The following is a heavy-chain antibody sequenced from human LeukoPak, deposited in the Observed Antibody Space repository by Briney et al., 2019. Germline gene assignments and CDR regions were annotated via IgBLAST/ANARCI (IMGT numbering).Heavy chain of an antibody. CDR2: MYTGGNT. Sequence: GGSLRLSCAASGFTVSSNYMGWVRQVPGKGPEWVSVMYTGGNTSYADSVKGRFTISRDSSKNTLDLQMNGLRAEDTAVYYCARGRSSTNFFDYWGQGTLVTVSS. CDR1: GFTVSSNY. J-gene: IGHJ4*02. D-gene: IGHD2-2*01. V-gene: IGHV3-66*01. CDR3: ARGRSSTNFFDY.